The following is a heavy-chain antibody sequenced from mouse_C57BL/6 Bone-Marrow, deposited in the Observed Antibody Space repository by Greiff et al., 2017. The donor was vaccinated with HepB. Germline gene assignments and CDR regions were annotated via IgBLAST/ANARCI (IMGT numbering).Heavy chain of an antibody. J-gene: IGHJ1*03. D-gene: IGHD1-1*01. CDR2: IDPENGDT. CDR3: ITLYYYGSSYGYFDV. V-gene: IGHV14-4*01. CDR1: GFNIKDDY. Sequence: VQLQQSGAELVRPGASVKLSCTASGFNIKDDYMHWVKQRPEQGLEWIGWIDPENGDTEYASKFQGKATITADTSSNTAYLQLSSLTSEDTAVYYCITLYYYGSSYGYFDVWGTGTTVTVSS.